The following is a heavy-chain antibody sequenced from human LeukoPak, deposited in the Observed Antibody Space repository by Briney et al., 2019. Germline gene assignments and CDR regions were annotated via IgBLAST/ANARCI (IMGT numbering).Heavy chain of an antibody. CDR3: ARGEGYYDSSPNWFDP. CDR1: GASVNSGGFY. D-gene: IGHD3-22*01. CDR2: IYFSGST. J-gene: IGHJ5*02. Sequence: KTSETLSLTCTVSGASVNSGGFYWSWIRQFPGKGLELEWIGYIYFSGSTYYNPSLRSRVTISADTSNNQFSLKLTSVTAADTAVYYCARGEGYYDSSPNWFDPWGQGTLVTVSS. V-gene: IGHV4-31*03.